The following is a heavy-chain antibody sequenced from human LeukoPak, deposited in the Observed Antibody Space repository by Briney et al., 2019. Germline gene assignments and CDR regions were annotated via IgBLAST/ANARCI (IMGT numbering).Heavy chain of an antibody. CDR3: ASRPTFGDDAFDI. CDR1: GYSFTSYW. CDR2: IYPGDSDT. J-gene: IGHJ3*02. V-gene: IGHV5-51*01. D-gene: IGHD3-16*01. Sequence: GESLKISCKGSGYSFTSYWIGWVRQMPGKGLEWMGIIYPGDSDTRYSPSFQGQVTISADKSISTAYLQWSSLKASDTAVYYCASRPTFGDDAFDIWGQGTMVTVSS.